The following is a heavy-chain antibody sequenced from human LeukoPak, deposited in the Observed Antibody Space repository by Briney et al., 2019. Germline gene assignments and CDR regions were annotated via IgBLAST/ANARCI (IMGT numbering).Heavy chain of an antibody. CDR3: ARVRLVHHYYCHYMDV. J-gene: IGHJ6*03. CDR2: IYTSGST. CDR1: GGSISSYY. Sequence: SETLSLTCTVSGGSISSYYWSWIRQPAGKGLEWIGRIYTSGSTNYNPSLKSRVTMSVDTSKNQFSLKLSSVTAADTAVYYCARVRLVHHYYCHYMDVWGKGTTVTVSS. D-gene: IGHD6-6*01. V-gene: IGHV4-4*07.